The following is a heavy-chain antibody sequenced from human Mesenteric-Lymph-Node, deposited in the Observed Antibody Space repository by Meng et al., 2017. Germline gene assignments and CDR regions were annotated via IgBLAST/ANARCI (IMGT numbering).Heavy chain of an antibody. CDR1: GGSLSSGDYY. V-gene: IGHV4-30-4*01. CDR3: GRDQGRELINH. J-gene: IGHJ4*02. Sequence: GQPQASGHMLVKPSLTLSLLYTVSGGSLSSGDYYWSWLRQPPGKGLEWIGYIYYSGSTYYNPSLKSRVTISVDTSKNQFSLKLSSVTAADAAVYYCGRDQGRELINHWGQGALVTVSS. CDR2: IYYSGST. D-gene: IGHD1-7*01.